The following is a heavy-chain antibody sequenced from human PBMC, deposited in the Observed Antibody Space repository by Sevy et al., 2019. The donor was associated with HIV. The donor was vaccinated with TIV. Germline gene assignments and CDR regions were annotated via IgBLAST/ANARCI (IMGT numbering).Heavy chain of an antibody. CDR2: ISYDGSNK. Sequence: GGSLRLSCAASGFTFSSYAMHWVRQAPGKGLEWVAVISYDGSNKYYAHSVKGRFTISRDNSKNTLYLQMNSLRAEDTAVYYCARDPDTAMVTYYFDYWGQGTLVTVSS. CDR1: GFTFSSYA. J-gene: IGHJ4*02. D-gene: IGHD5-18*01. CDR3: ARDPDTAMVTYYFDY. V-gene: IGHV3-30*04.